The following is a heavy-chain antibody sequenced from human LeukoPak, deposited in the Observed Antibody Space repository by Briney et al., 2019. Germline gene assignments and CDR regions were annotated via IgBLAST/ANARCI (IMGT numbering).Heavy chain of an antibody. CDR2: IRYDGSNK. CDR1: GFTFSRYG. D-gene: IGHD3-3*01. Sequence: PGGSLRLSCAASGFTFSRYGMHWVRQAPGKGLEWVAFIRYDGSNKYYADSVKGRFTISRDNTKNTLYLQMNSLRAEDTAVYYCAKDRGYYDFWSGPFDHWGQGTLVTVSS. CDR3: AKDRGYYDFWSGPFDH. J-gene: IGHJ5*02. V-gene: IGHV3-30*02.